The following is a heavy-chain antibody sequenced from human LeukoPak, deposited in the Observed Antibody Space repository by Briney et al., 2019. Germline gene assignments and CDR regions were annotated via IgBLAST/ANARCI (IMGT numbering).Heavy chain of an antibody. CDR3: ARGGVAALPYYYYGMDV. J-gene: IGHJ6*02. CDR2: ISASGDVT. V-gene: IGHV3-23*01. CDR1: GFSFSAYP. D-gene: IGHD6-6*01. Sequence: GGSLRLSCAASGFSFSAYPMGWVRQAPGKGLQWLSGISASGDVTFHADRVKGRFAISRDNAKNSLYLQMNSLRAEDTAVYYCARGGVAALPYYYYGMDVWGQGTTVTVSS.